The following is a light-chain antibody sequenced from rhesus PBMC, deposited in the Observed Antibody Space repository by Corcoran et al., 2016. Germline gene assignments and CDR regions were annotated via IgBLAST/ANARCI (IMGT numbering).Light chain of an antibody. J-gene: IGKJ3*01. Sequence: DIVMTQSPDSLAVSLGERVTINCKANQSLLYSSNNKRYLAWYQQKPGQAPKLLIYWASTRQFGVPKRFRGSGSGTDYSLTISGLQAEDAAVYYYHHYYISPFTFGPGTKLEIK. CDR3: HHYYISPFT. V-gene: IGKV4-1*01. CDR1: QSLLYSSNNKRY. CDR2: WAS.